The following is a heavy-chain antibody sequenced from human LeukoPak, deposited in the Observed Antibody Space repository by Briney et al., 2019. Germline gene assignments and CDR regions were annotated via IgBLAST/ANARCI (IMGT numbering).Heavy chain of an antibody. J-gene: IGHJ4*02. Sequence: GGSLRLSCAASGFTFSSYSMNWVRQAPGKGLEWVSSISSSSSYIYYADSVKGRFTISRDNAKNSLYLQMNSLKAEDTAVYYCARVNHEGPYGSFDYWGQGTLVTVSS. V-gene: IGHV3-21*01. CDR3: ARVNHEGPYGSFDY. D-gene: IGHD3-10*01. CDR2: ISSSSSYI. CDR1: GFTFSSYS.